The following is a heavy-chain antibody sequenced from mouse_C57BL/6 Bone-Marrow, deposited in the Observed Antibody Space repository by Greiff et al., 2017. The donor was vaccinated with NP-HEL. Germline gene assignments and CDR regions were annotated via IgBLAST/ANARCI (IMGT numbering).Heavy chain of an antibody. CDR2: IYPGSGNT. CDR1: GYTFTDYY. Sequence: VKLMESGAELVRPGASVKLSCKASGYTFTDYYINWVKQRPGQGLEWIARIYPGSGNTYYNEKFKGKATLTAEKSSSTAYMQLSSLTSEDSAVYFCARAFIYYYGSGYFDVWGTGTTVTVSS. D-gene: IGHD1-1*01. CDR3: ARAFIYYYGSGYFDV. J-gene: IGHJ1*03. V-gene: IGHV1-76*01.